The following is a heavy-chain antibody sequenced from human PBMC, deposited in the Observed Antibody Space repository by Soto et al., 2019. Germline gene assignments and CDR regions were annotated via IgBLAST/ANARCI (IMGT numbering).Heavy chain of an antibody. CDR1: GGSISSGDYY. D-gene: IGHD2-15*01. J-gene: IGHJ4*02. CDR3: ASHLCSGGSCYLFDY. Sequence: SETLSLTCTVSGGSISSGDYYWSWIRQPPGKGLDWIGYIYYSGSTYYIPSLKSRVTISVDTSKNQFSLKLSSVTAADTAVYYCASHLCSGGSCYLFDYWGQGTLVTVSS. CDR2: IYYSGST. V-gene: IGHV4-30-4*01.